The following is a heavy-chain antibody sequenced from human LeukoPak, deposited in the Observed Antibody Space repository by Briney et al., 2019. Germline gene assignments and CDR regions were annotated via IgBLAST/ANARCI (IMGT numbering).Heavy chain of an antibody. CDR2: IYSGGST. CDR3: ARDTATYYYDSSGYVN. V-gene: IGHV3-53*01. CDR1: GFTVSSNY. Sequence: GGSLRLSCAASGFTVSSNYMSWVRQAPGKGLEWVSVIYSGGSTYYADSVKGRFTISRDNSKNTLYPQMNSLRAEDTAVYYCARDTATYYYDSSGYVNWGQGTLVTVSS. D-gene: IGHD3-22*01. J-gene: IGHJ4*02.